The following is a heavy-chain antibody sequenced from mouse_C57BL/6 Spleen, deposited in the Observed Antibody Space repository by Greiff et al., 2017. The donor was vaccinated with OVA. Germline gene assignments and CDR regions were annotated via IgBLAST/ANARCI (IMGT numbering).Heavy chain of an antibody. V-gene: IGHV1-72*01. CDR3: AREGTTVVATGGFDY. Sequence: QFQLQQPVAELVKPGASVKLSCKASGYTFTSYWMHWVKQRPGRGLEWIGRIDPNSGGTKYNEKFKSKATLTVDKPSSTAYMQLSSLTSEDSAVYYCAREGTTVVATGGFDYWGQGTTLTVSS. D-gene: IGHD1-1*01. CDR2: IDPNSGGT. J-gene: IGHJ2*01. CDR1: GYTFTSYW.